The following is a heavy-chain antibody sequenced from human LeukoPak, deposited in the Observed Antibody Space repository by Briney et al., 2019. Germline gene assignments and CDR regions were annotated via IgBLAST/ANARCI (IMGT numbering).Heavy chain of an antibody. Sequence: ASVKVSCKASGGTFSSYAISWVRQAPGQGLEWMGGIIPIFGTANYAQKFQGRVTVTADKSTSTAYMELSSLRSEDTAVYYCASKNYGSGSPFDYWGQGTLVTVSS. CDR2: IIPIFGTA. CDR1: GGTFSSYA. V-gene: IGHV1-69*06. CDR3: ASKNYGSGSPFDY. D-gene: IGHD3-10*01. J-gene: IGHJ4*02.